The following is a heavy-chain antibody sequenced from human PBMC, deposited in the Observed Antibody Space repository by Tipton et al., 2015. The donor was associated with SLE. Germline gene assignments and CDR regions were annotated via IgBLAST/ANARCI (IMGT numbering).Heavy chain of an antibody. V-gene: IGHV4-34*01. J-gene: IGHJ3*02. CDR1: GGSFSGYY. Sequence: TLSLTCAVYGGSFSGYYWSWIRQPPRKGLEWIGEINHSGSTNYNPSLKSRVTISVDTSKNQFSLKLSSVTAADTAVYYCAIEWATNAFDIWGQGTMVTVSS. CDR3: AIEWATNAFDI. CDR2: INHSGST. D-gene: IGHD1-26*01.